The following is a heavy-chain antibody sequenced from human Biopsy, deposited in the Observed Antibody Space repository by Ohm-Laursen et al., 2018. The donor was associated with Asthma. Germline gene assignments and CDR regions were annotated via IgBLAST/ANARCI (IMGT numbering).Heavy chain of an antibody. Sequence: TLSLTCAVSGDSIDSGDYSWTWIRQSPGVGLEWIGYIYRNGDTYYNPTLKNRVTISIDRSKNQFSLRLRSVTAADTAVYYCARDSYSSGLYDDFESWGQGTLVTVSS. J-gene: IGHJ4*02. CDR1: GDSIDSGDYS. D-gene: IGHD6-19*01. CDR3: ARDSYSSGLYDDFES. CDR2: IYRNGDT. V-gene: IGHV4-30-2*06.